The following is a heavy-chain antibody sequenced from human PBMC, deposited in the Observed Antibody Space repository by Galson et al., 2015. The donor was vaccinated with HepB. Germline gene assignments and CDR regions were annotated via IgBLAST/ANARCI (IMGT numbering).Heavy chain of an antibody. J-gene: IGHJ6*03. V-gene: IGHV3-23*01. CDR1: GFTFSSYA. Sequence: SLRLSCAASGFTFSSYAMHWVRQAPGKGLQWVSTISSSGGTTYYADSVEGRFTISRDNSKNTVYLQMNSLRADDTAVYYCAKAASRGDYYYYYMDVWGIGTTVTVSS. CDR2: ISSSGGTT. CDR3: AKAASRGDYYYYYMDV.